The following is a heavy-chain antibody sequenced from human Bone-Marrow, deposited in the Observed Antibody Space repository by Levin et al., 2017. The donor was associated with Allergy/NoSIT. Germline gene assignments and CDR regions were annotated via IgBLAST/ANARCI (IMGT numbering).Heavy chain of an antibody. CDR2: IYPGDSET. J-gene: IGHJ4*02. V-gene: IGHV5-51*01. D-gene: IGHD1-14*01. Sequence: GESLKISCQASGYNFNNYWIGWVRQMPGKGLEWMGIIYPGDSETRYRLPFQGQVTISADKSINTAYLQWSSLKASDSAMYYWARHVEPTMSQRPFDYWGQGTLVTVSS. CDR3: ARHVEPTMSQRPFDY. CDR1: GYNFNNYW.